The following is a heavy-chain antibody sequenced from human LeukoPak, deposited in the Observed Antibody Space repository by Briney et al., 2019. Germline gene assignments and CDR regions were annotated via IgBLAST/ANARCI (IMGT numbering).Heavy chain of an antibody. Sequence: SETLSLTCTVSGGSISTYYWSWIRQPPGKGLEWIGYIYYTGSTNYNPSLKSRVTISVDTSKNQFSMKLSSVTAADTAVYYCARDRGDGYDYFWDYWGQGTLVTVSS. CDR2: IYYTGST. D-gene: IGHD5-12*01. CDR1: GGSISTYY. CDR3: ARDRGDGYDYFWDY. J-gene: IGHJ4*02. V-gene: IGHV4-59*01.